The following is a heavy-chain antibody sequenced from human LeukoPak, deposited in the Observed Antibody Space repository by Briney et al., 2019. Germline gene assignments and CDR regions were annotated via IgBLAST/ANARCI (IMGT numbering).Heavy chain of an antibody. V-gene: IGHV1-18*01. CDR1: GYTFTSYG. J-gene: IGHJ5*02. Sequence: GASVKVSCKASGYTFTSYGISWVRQAPGQGLEWMGWISAYNGNTNYAQKLQGRVTMTTDTSTSTAYMELRSLRSDDTAVYYCAREGLCCSSTSCYTWEWFDPWGQGTLVTVSS. CDR2: ISAYNGNT. D-gene: IGHD2-2*02. CDR3: AREGLCCSSTSCYTWEWFDP.